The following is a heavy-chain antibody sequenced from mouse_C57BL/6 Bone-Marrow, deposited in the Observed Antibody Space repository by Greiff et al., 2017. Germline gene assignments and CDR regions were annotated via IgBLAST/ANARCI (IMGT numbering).Heavy chain of an antibody. J-gene: IGHJ4*01. CDR2: IDPSDSET. Sequence: VQLQQPGAELVRPGSSVKLSCKASGYTFTSYWMHWVKQRPIQGLEWIGNIDPSDSETHYNQKFKDKATLTVDKSSSTAYMQLSSLTSGDSAVYYCARGDYGNYVSYYYAMDYWGQGTSVTVSS. V-gene: IGHV1-52*01. CDR1: GYTFTSYW. CDR3: ARGDYGNYVSYYYAMDY. D-gene: IGHD2-1*01.